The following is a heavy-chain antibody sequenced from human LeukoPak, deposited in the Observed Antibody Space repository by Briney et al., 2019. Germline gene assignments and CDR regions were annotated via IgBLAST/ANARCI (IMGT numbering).Heavy chain of an antibody. CDR2: ISWDGGST. Sequence: GGSLRLSCAASGFTLDDYAMHWVRQAPGKGLEWVSLISWDGGSTYYADSVKGRFTISRDNSKNSLYLQMNSLRAEDTALYYCAKAMRGYSYGSFDYWGQGTLVTVSS. J-gene: IGHJ4*02. CDR3: AKAMRGYSYGSFDY. V-gene: IGHV3-43D*03. D-gene: IGHD5-18*01. CDR1: GFTLDDYA.